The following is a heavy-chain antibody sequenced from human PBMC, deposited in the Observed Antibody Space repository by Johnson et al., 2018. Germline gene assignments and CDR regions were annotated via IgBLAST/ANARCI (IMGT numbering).Heavy chain of an antibody. V-gene: IGHV3-7*01. D-gene: IGHD2-2*01. CDR2: IKQDGSEK. Sequence: EVQLVESGGGLVQPGGSLRLSCAASGFTFSSYWMSWVRQARGKGLEWVANIKQDGSEKYYVDSVKGRFTISRDNAKNTLYLQMNRLGAGDTAVYYCARDIVVAPAARGGMDVWGQGTTVTVSS. J-gene: IGHJ6*02. CDR3: ARDIVVAPAARGGMDV. CDR1: GFTFSSYW.